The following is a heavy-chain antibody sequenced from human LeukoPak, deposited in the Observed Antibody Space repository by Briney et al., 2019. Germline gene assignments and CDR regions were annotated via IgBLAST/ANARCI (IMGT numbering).Heavy chain of an antibody. D-gene: IGHD6-13*01. CDR1: GGSISNYY. V-gene: IGHV4-59*01. J-gene: IGHJ2*01. Sequence: SETLSLTCTVSGGSISNYYWSWIRQPPGKGLEWIGYIYYSGSTNYNPSLKSRVTISVDTSKNQFSLKLSSVTAADTAVYYCARVYYGSSYDYWYFDLWGRGTLVTVSS. CDR2: IYYSGST. CDR3: ARVYYGSSYDYWYFDL.